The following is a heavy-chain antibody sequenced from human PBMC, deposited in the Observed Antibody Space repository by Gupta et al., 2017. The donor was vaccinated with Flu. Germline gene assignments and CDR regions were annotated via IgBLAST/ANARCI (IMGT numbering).Heavy chain of an antibody. J-gene: IGHJ6*02. Sequence: WIRQPPGKALEWLAHIFSNDEKSYSTSLKSRLTISKDTSKSQVVLTMTNMDPVDTATYYCARIAARPRLMDVWGQGTTVTVSS. CDR3: ARIAARPRLMDV. D-gene: IGHD6-6*01. CDR2: IFSNDEK. V-gene: IGHV2-26*01.